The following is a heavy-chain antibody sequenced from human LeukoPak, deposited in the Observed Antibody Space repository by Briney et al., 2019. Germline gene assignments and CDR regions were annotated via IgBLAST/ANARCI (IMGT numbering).Heavy chain of an antibody. CDR1: GYTFTNYW. V-gene: IGHV5-51*01. D-gene: IGHD3-22*01. CDR2: IYPGDSDT. CDR3: ARRGSSAYYYVFDY. J-gene: IGHJ4*02. Sequence: GESLKIPCKSSGYTFTNYWIGWVRQMPGEGLEWMGMIYPGDSDTRYSPSFQGQVTISADKSISTAYLQWSSLKASDTAMYYCARRGSSAYYYVFDYWGQGALVTVSS.